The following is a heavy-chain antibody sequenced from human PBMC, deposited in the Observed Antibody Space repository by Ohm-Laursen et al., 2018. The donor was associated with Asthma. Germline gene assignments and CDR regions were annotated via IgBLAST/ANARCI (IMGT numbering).Heavy chain of an antibody. J-gene: IGHJ1*01. Sequence: TLSLTCTVSGDSISSGGYSWSWIRQPPGKGLEWIGYIYHSGSTYYNPSLKSRVTISVDRSKNQFSLKLSSVTAADTAVYYCARGSNTSGPRGYYDSSGYYSAEYFQHWGQGTLVTVSS. D-gene: IGHD3-22*01. V-gene: IGHV4-30-2*01. CDR3: ARGSNTSGPRGYYDSSGYYSAEYFQH. CDR1: GDSISSGGYS. CDR2: IYHSGST.